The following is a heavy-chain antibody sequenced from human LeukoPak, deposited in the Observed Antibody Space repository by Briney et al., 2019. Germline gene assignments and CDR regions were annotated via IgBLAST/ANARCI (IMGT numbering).Heavy chain of an antibody. J-gene: IGHJ6*02. CDR2: INPSGGST. D-gene: IGHD3-22*01. Sequence: ASVKVSCKASGYTFTSYYMHWVRQAPGQGLEWMGIINPSGGSTSYAQKFQGRVTMTRDTSTSTVYMELSSLRSEDTAVYYCARENSSGYYGHYYYGMDVWGQGTTVTVSS. V-gene: IGHV1-46*01. CDR1: GYTFTSYY. CDR3: ARENSSGYYGHYYYGMDV.